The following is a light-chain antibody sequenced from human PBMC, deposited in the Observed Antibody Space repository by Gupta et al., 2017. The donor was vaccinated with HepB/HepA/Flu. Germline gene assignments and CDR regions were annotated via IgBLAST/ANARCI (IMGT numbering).Light chain of an antibody. CDR2: DAS. J-gene: IGKJ3*01. CDR3: QQYGRSLF. CDR1: QSVGTY. Sequence: EIVLTQSPGTLSLSPGERATLPCRASQSVGTYLPWNQQKPCQAPRLLIFDASSRITGIPDKFLGSGSGTDFTLTISSLEPDEFAVYFCQQYGRSLFFGPGTKLQIK. V-gene: IGKV3-20*01.